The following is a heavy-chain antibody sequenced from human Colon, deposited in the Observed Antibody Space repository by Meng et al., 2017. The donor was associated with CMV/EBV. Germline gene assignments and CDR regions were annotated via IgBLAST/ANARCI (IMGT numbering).Heavy chain of an antibody. D-gene: IGHD3-10*01. V-gene: IGHV3-74*01. CDR2: ISCDGRTT. CDR3: ARMSQWFGELFPFDY. CDR1: GFTFSRYW. Sequence: GESLKISCTASGFTFSRYWMHWVRQAPGKGLVCVSRISCDGRTTTYADSVKGRFTISRDDSENTLYLQMNSLRAVDTATYYCARMSQWFGELFPFDYWGQGTLVTVSS. J-gene: IGHJ4*02.